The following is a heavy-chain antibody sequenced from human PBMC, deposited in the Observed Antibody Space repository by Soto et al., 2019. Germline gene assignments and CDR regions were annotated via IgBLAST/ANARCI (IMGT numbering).Heavy chain of an antibody. Sequence: PSETLSLTCAVYGGSFSGYYWSWIRQPPGKGLEWIGEINHSGSTNYNPSLKSRVTISVDTSKNQFSLKLSSVTAADTAVYYCARGIYDSSGYREGPALRYYYGMDVWGQGTTVTVSS. V-gene: IGHV4-34*01. J-gene: IGHJ6*02. CDR2: INHSGST. CDR1: GGSFSGYY. CDR3: ARGIYDSSGYREGPALRYYYGMDV. D-gene: IGHD3-22*01.